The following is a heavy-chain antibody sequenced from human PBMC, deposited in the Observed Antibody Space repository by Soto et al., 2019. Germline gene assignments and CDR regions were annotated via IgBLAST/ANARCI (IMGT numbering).Heavy chain of an antibody. V-gene: IGHV3-48*01. D-gene: IGHD2-2*01. CDR2: ISSSRSTI. CDR3: ARDCPGSSTTCYGNEWFDS. J-gene: IGHJ5*01. Sequence: EVQLVESGGGLVQPGGSLRLSCAASGFTFSSYSMNWVRQAPGKGLEWVSYISSSRSTIYYADSVKGRFTNSRDNAKNSLYLQMNSLRAEDTAVYYCARDCPGSSTTCYGNEWFDSWGQGTLVTVSS. CDR1: GFTFSSYS.